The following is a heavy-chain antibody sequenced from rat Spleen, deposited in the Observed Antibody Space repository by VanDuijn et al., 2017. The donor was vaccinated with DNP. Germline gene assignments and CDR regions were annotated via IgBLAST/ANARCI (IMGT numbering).Heavy chain of an antibody. CDR3: AKADYGGYVMDA. V-gene: IGHV5-25*01. CDR1: GFTFSSFA. J-gene: IGHJ4*01. Sequence: EVQLVESGGGLVQPGRSLKLSCAASGFTFSSFAMAWVRQAPKKGLEWVATITSGGSNTYYPDSVKGRFTISRDNAKSTLYLQMDSLRSEDTATYYCAKADYGGYVMDAWGQGASVTVSS. CDR2: ITSGGSNT. D-gene: IGHD1-11*01.